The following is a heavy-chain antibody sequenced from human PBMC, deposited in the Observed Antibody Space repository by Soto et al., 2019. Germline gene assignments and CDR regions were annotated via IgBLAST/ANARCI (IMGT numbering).Heavy chain of an antibody. CDR3: ARETTYVLYYAYYGMDV. Sequence: QVQLVESGGGVVQPGRSLRLSCAASGFTFSSYAMHWVHQAPGKGLEWVAVISYDGSNKYYADSVKGRFTISRDNSQNTRYLQRKSLRAEETAVSYCARETTYVLYYAYYGMDVWGQGTTVTVS. V-gene: IGHV3-30-3*01. D-gene: IGHD1-1*01. CDR1: GFTFSSYA. CDR2: ISYDGSNK. J-gene: IGHJ6*02.